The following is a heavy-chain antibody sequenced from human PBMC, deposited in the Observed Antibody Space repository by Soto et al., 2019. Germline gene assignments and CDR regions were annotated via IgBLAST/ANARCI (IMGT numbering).Heavy chain of an antibody. CDR1: GFTFDDYA. CDR2: ISWNTGYI. Sequence: VQLVEFGGGLVQPGRSLRLSCAAYGFTFDDYAMHWYRQAPGKALEWVSGISWNTGYIGYADYVKGRFTISRDNAKIALYLQMNSLRVEDTALYYCAKASSSHLYFFDLHYWGQGTLVTVSS. V-gene: IGHV3-9*01. D-gene: IGHD3-9*01. J-gene: IGHJ4*02. CDR3: AKASSSHLYFFDLHY.